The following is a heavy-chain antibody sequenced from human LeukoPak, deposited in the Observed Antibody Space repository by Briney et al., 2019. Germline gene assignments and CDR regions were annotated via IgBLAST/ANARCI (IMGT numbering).Heavy chain of an antibody. CDR1: GFTFSSYA. CDR3: AKDLRTIAVAGRGRGYYFDY. CDR2: ISGSGGST. Sequence: GGSLRLSCAAFGFTFSSYAMSWVRQAPGKGLEWVSAISGSGGSTYYADSVKGRFTISRDNSKNTLYLQMNSLRAEDTAVYYCAKDLRTIAVAGRGRGYYFDYWGQGTLVTVSS. J-gene: IGHJ4*02. D-gene: IGHD6-19*01. V-gene: IGHV3-23*01.